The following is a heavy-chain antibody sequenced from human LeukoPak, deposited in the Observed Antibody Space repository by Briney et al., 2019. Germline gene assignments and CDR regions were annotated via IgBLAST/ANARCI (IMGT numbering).Heavy chain of an antibody. J-gene: IGHJ6*02. CDR3: ARGYYGMDV. CDR1: GVTFSNYA. Sequence: GGSLRLSCTASGVTFSNYAMTWVRQAPGKGLEWVSSISGTGGRTYSADSVKGRFTISRDNSKNTLYLQMKNLRVEHTAVYYCARGYYGMDVWGQGTTVTVSS. V-gene: IGHV3-23*01. CDR2: ISGTGGRT.